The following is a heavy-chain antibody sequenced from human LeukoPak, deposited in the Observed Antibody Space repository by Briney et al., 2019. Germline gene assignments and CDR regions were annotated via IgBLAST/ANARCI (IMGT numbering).Heavy chain of an antibody. CDR3: ARRWNYGRNYYIDA. Sequence: PETLSLTCAVYGGSFSHYYWSWIRQSPGMGLEWIGEINDSGTINYNPSLMSRVTISVDKSKNQFSLKLTSATAADTAVYYCARRWNYGRNYYIDAWGKGATVSVSS. V-gene: IGHV4-34*01. CDR1: GGSFSHYY. CDR2: INDSGTI. J-gene: IGHJ6*03. D-gene: IGHD1-7*01.